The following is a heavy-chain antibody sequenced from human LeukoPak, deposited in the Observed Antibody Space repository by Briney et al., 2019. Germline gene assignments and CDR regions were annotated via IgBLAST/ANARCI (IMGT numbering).Heavy chain of an antibody. CDR3: ATETVSEKGAFDI. J-gene: IGHJ3*02. Sequence: GGSLRLSCVASGFIFNDYAMHWVRQAPGKGLEWMGGFDPEDGETIYAQKFQGRVTMTEDTSTDTAYMELSSLRSEDTAVYYCATETVSEKGAFDIWGQGTMVTVSS. V-gene: IGHV1-24*01. D-gene: IGHD4-17*01. CDR1: GFIFNDYA. CDR2: FDPEDGET.